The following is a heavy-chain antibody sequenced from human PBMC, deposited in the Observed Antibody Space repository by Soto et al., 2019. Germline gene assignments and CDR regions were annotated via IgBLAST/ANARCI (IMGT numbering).Heavy chain of an antibody. CDR1: GGSISSSSYC. Sequence: SETLSLTCTVSGGSISSSSYCWGWIRQPPGKGLEWIGSIYYSGSTYYNPSLKSRVTISVDTSKNQFSLKLSSVTAADTAVYYCARLTGTYYYGMDVWGQGTTVTVSS. D-gene: IGHD1-20*01. CDR3: ARLTGTYYYGMDV. CDR2: IYYSGST. J-gene: IGHJ6*02. V-gene: IGHV4-39*01.